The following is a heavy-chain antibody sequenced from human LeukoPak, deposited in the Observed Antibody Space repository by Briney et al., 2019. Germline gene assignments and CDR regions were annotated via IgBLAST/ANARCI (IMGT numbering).Heavy chain of an antibody. Sequence: ASVKVSCKASGCTFTSYGISWVRQAPGLGLEWMGWISAYNGNTNYAQKLQGRVTMTTDTSTSTAYTELRSLRSDDTAVYYCAKDPFDQMLPENWFDPWGQGTLVTVSS. CDR3: AKDPFDQMLPENWFDP. V-gene: IGHV1-18*01. CDR2: ISAYNGNT. CDR1: GCTFTSYG. J-gene: IGHJ5*02. D-gene: IGHD2-2*01.